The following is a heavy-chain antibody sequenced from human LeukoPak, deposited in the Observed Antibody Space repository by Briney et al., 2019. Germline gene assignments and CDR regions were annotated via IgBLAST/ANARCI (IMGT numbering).Heavy chain of an antibody. CDR1: GFTFSSFA. D-gene: IGHD2-2*01. J-gene: IGHJ3*02. V-gene: IGHV3-23*01. CDR2: ISGSGGSK. CDR3: ARSIVVPAAISGAFDI. Sequence: GGSLRLSCAASGFTFSSFAMNWVRQVPGKGLEWVSAISGSGGSKYTADSVKGRFIIARDNSKNSLYLQMNSLRAEDTALYYCARSIVVPAAISGAFDIWGQGTIVTVSS.